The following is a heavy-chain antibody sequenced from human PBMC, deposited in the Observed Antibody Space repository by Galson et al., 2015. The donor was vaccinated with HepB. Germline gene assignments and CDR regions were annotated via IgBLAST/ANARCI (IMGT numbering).Heavy chain of an antibody. CDR2: IAGDGSGT. CDR1: GFTFSSYW. Sequence: SLRLSCAASGFTFSSYWMHWVRQAPGKGLVWVSRIAGDGSGTAYAGSVEGRFTISRDNAKNTLYLQMNSLRVEDTAVYYCVRDPYSSSWYGYWGQGALVTVSS. V-gene: IGHV3-74*01. CDR3: VRDPYSSSWYGY. J-gene: IGHJ4*02. D-gene: IGHD6-13*01.